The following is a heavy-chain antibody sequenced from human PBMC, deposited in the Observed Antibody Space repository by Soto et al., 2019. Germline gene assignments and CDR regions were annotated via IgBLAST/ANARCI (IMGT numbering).Heavy chain of an antibody. Sequence: ASVKVSCKSSGYTFTGYYMHWVRHAPGQGLEWMGWINPNSGGTNYAQKFQGWVTMTRDTSISTAYMELSRLRSDDTAVYYCARNGVATDIAVAGHYYYYGMDVWGQGTTVTVSS. CDR1: GYTFTGYY. V-gene: IGHV1-2*04. J-gene: IGHJ6*02. CDR2: INPNSGGT. D-gene: IGHD6-19*01. CDR3: ARNGVATDIAVAGHYYYYGMDV.